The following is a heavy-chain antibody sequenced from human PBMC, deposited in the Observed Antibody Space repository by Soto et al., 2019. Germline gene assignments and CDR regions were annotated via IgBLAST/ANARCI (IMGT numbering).Heavy chain of an antibody. CDR2: IYYSGST. Sequence: SETLSLTCTVSGGSVSSGSYYWSWIRQPPGKGLEWIGYIYYSGSTNYNPSLKSRVTISVDTSKNQFSLKLSSVTAADTAVYYCARDRYCSSTSCFPYYYYGMDVWGQGTTVTVSS. CDR1: GGSVSSGSYY. CDR3: ARDRYCSSTSCFPYYYYGMDV. V-gene: IGHV4-61*01. D-gene: IGHD2-2*01. J-gene: IGHJ6*02.